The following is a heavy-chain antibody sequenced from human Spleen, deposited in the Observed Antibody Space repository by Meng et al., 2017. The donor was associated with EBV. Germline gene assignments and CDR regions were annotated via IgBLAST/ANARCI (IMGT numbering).Heavy chain of an antibody. D-gene: IGHD3-3*01. CDR1: GCPIRRYY. J-gene: IGHJ4*02. V-gene: IGHV4-59*01. CDR2: ISYTGSN. Sequence: VQLTGSGPGLVKPSESLFRTCPVSGCPIRRYYWRLVRQPPGNGMEWIGYISYTGSNGHQPPLQGRVPISRGHFKNQFFPELSCVTAADTAGEYCCRGGSGYYLNSYLYYWGQGTLVTVSS. CDR3: CRGGSGYYLNSYLYY.